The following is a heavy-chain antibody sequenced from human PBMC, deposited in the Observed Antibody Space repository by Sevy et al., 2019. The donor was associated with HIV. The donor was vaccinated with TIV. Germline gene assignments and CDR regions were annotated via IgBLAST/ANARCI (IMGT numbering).Heavy chain of an antibody. CDR3: AKEGYDILTGFEPGNFDS. CDR2: ISYDGTIK. V-gene: IGHV3-30*18. Sequence: GGSLRLSCAASGFTFGSYGMLWVRQAPGKGLEWVAVISYDGTIKSYADSVRGRFSISRDNADSTLYLLMDSLRAEDTAVYYCAKEGYDILTGFEPGNFDSWGQGTLVTVSS. CDR1: GFTFGSYG. J-gene: IGHJ4*02. D-gene: IGHD3-9*01.